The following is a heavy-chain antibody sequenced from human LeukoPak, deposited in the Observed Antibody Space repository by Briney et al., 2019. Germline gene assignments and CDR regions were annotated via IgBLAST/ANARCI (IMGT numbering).Heavy chain of an antibody. V-gene: IGHV4-61*05. CDR2: IYYSRST. CDR3: ARASHDYGDYSHFDY. CDR1: GYSINNNYY. J-gene: IGHJ4*02. D-gene: IGHD4-17*01. Sequence: PSETLSLTCTVSGYSINNNYYWDWIRQPPGKGLEWIGYIYYSRSTNYNPSLKSRVTISVDKSKNQFSLKLSSVTAAATAVYYCARASHDYGDYSHFDYWGQGTLVTVSS.